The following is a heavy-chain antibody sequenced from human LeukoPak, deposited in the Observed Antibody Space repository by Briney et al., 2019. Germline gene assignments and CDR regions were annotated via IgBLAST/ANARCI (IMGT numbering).Heavy chain of an antibody. CDR2: IYPGDSDT. D-gene: IGHD3-9*01. V-gene: IGHV5-51*01. J-gene: IGHJ4*02. CDR1: GNSFTSYW. Sequence: GESLKISCKGSGNSFTSYWIGWVRQMPGKGLEWMGIIYPGDSDTRYSPSLQGQVTISADKSISTAYLQWSSLKASDTAMYYCAGGQGRLNYDILTGYFDYWGQGALVTVSS. CDR3: AGGQGRLNYDILTGYFDY.